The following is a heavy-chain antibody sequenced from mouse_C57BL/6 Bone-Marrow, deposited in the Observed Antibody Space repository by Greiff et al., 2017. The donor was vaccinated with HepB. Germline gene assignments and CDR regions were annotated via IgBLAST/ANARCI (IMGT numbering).Heavy chain of an antibody. V-gene: IGHV1-18*01. D-gene: IGHD1-1*02. J-gene: IGHJ1*03. CDR2: INPNNGGT. CDR3: ARRDYRYFDV. CDR1: GYTFTDYN. Sequence: EVQLQQSGPELVKPGASVKIPCKASGYTFTDYNMDWVKQSHGKSLEWIGDINPNNGGTIYNQKFKGKATLTVDMSSSTAYMELRSLTSEDTAVYYCARRDYRYFDVWGTGTTVTVSS.